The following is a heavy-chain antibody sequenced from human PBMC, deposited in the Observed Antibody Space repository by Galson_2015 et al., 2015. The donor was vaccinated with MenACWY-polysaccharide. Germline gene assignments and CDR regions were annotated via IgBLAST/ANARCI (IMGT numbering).Heavy chain of an antibody. J-gene: IGHJ4*02. Sequence: SLRLSCAASGFRFNDYGLHWVRQAPGKGLEWVAVIWSDGKKIYYADSVKGRFPISRDNSHNTLYLQMSSLRAEDTAVYFCTRGVYYDSSGYYYELNYWGQGTLVTVSS. CDR3: TRGVYYDSSGYYYELNY. CDR2: IWSDGKKI. CDR1: GFRFNDYG. V-gene: IGHV3-33*01. D-gene: IGHD3-22*01.